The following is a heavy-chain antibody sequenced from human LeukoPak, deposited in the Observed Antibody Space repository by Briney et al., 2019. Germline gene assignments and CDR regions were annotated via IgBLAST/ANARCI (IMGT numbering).Heavy chain of an antibody. D-gene: IGHD3-3*01. J-gene: IGHJ4*02. V-gene: IGHV4-4*07. CDR3: AREDFWSGYAHY. CDR2: IYTSGST. Sequence: PAETLSLTCTVCGGSISSYYWSWVRQPAGKGLEGIGRIYTSGSTNYNPSLKSRVTMSVDTSKNQFSLKLSSVTAADTAVYYCAREDFWSGYAHYWGQGTLVTVSS. CDR1: GGSISSYY.